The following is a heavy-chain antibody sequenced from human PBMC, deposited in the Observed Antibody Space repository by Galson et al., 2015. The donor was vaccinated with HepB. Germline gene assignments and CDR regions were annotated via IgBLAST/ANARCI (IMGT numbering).Heavy chain of an antibody. Sequence: SVKVSCKASGYTFTGYGISWVRQAPGQGLEWMGWISAYNGNTNYAQKLQGRVTMTTDTSTSTAYMELRSLRSDDTAVYYCARDQFPGYCSSTSCPWGYWGQGTLVTVSS. CDR1: GYTFTGYG. D-gene: IGHD2-2*01. J-gene: IGHJ4*02. CDR3: ARDQFPGYCSSTSCPWGY. CDR2: ISAYNGNT. V-gene: IGHV1-18*01.